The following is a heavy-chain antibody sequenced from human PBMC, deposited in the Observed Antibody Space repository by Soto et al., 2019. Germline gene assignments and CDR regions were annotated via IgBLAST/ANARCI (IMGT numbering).Heavy chain of an antibody. Sequence: GASVKVSCKASGYTFTGYYMHWVRQAPGQGLEWMGWINPNSGGTNYAQKFRGWVTMTRDTSISTAYMELSRLRSDDTAVYYCARVRAAAGTYYYYGMDVWGQGTTVTVSS. CDR1: GYTFTGYY. CDR2: INPNSGGT. CDR3: ARVRAAAGTYYYYGMDV. V-gene: IGHV1-2*04. D-gene: IGHD6-13*01. J-gene: IGHJ6*02.